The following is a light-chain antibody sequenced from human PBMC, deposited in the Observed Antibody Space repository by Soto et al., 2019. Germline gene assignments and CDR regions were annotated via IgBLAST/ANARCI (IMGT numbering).Light chain of an antibody. CDR1: QGITGW. V-gene: IGKV1-5*03. Sequence: DIQLTQSPSTLSASVGDRVTITCRASQGITGWLAWYQQKPGKAPKLLIYKASTLKSGVPSRFSGSGSGTEFTLTISSLQPDDFATDYCQHYNSYSEAFGQGTKVDIK. CDR2: KAS. J-gene: IGKJ1*01. CDR3: QHYNSYSEA.